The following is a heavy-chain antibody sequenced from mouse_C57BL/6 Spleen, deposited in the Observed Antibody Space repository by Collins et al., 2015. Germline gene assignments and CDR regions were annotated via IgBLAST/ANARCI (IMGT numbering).Heavy chain of an antibody. D-gene: IGHD2-1*01. CDR3: ARRMNGNYFDY. CDR1: GFTFSSFG. CDR2: ISSGSSTI. Sequence: DVQLVESGGGLVQPGGSRKLSCAASGFTFSSFGMHWVRQAPEKGLEWVAYISSGSSTIYYADTVKGRFTISRDNPKNTLFLQMTSLRSEDTAMYYCARRMNGNYFDYWGQGTTLTVSS. J-gene: IGHJ2*01. V-gene: IGHV5-17*02.